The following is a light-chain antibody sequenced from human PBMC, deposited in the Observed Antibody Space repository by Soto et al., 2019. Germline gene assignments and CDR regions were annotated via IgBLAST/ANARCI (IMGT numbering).Light chain of an antibody. V-gene: IGLV4-69*01. CDR1: RGHGNYV. CDR3: QTWDTGIVV. Sequence: QSVLTQSPSASASLGASVKLSCTLSRGHGNYVIAWHQQQPEKGPRYLMKVKSDGSHNKGDGIPDRFSGSSSGAERYLVISSLQSEDEADYYCQTWDTGIVVFGGGTKLAVL. CDR2: VKSDGSH. J-gene: IGLJ2*01.